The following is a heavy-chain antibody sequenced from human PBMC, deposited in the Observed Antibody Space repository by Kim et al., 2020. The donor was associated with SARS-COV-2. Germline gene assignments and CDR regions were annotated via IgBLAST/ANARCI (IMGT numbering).Heavy chain of an antibody. D-gene: IGHD2-8*02. Sequence: YYNPSLKSRVTISVDTSKNQFSLKLSSVTAADTAVYYCATEAGTGGWFDPWGQGTLVTVSS. J-gene: IGHJ5*02. V-gene: IGHV4-39*01. CDR3: ATEAGTGGWFDP.